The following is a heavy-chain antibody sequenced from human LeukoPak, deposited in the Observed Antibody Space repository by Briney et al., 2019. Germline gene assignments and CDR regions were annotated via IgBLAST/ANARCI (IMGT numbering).Heavy chain of an antibody. CDR2: IYHSGST. CDR1: GGSISSSNW. V-gene: IGHV4-4*02. J-gene: IGHJ4*02. Sequence: SETLSLTCAVSGGSISSSNWWSWVRQPPGKGLEWIGEIYHSGSTYYNPSLKSRVTISVDTSKNQFSLKLSSVTAADTAVFYCARRGDAYNYWGQGTLVTVSS. D-gene: IGHD5-24*01. CDR3: ARRGDAYNY.